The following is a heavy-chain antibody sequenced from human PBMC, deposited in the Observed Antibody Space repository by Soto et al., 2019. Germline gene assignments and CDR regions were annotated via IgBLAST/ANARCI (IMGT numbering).Heavy chain of an antibody. CDR2: ISYDGSNK. J-gene: IGHJ3*02. D-gene: IGHD2-21*02. V-gene: IGHV3-30*18. CDR1: GFTFSSYG. Sequence: WGSLRLSCAASGFTFSSYGIRCFRQSPFKWLEWVAVISYDGSNKYYADSVKGRFTISRDNSKNTLYLQMNSLRAEDTAVYYCAKDKSAKGLDAFDIWGQGTMVTVSS. CDR3: AKDKSAKGLDAFDI.